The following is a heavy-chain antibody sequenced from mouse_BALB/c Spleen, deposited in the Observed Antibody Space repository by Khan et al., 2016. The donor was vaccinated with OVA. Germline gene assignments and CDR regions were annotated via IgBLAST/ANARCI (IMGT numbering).Heavy chain of an antibody. D-gene: IGHD2-14*01. CDR3: ARSTYQYAFVY. V-gene: IGHV3-8*02. J-gene: IGHJ3*01. CDR2: IIYTGYT. Sequence: EVQLQESGPSLVKPSQTLSLTCSVTGDSITTGYWNWIRKFPGNKLEYMGYIIYTGYTYYNPSLKSRISITRYTSNNQYYLQLNSVTDEYKATYYCARSTYQYAFVYWSQGTLVTVSA. CDR1: GDSITTGY.